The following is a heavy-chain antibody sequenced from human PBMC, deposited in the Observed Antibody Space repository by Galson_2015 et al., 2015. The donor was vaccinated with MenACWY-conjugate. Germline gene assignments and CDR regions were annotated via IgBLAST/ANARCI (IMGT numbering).Heavy chain of an antibody. CDR2: IYHSGST. D-gene: IGHD6-19*01. CDR3: ARDLAVAGTVDY. Sequence: ETLSLTCAVSGGSISSSNWWSWVRQPPGKGLEWIGEIYHSGSTNYNPSLKSRVTISVDKSKNQFSLKLSSVTAADTAVYYCARDLAVAGTVDYWGQGTLVTVSS. J-gene: IGHJ4*02. CDR1: GGSISSSNW. V-gene: IGHV4-4*02.